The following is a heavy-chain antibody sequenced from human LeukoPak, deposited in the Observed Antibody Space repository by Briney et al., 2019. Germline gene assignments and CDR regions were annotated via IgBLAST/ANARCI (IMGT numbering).Heavy chain of an antibody. V-gene: IGHV6-1*01. D-gene: IGHD6-19*01. J-gene: IGHJ5*01. CDR3: ARVPRGIEVAEEWLDP. CDR1: GDSLPSNSAA. CDR2: TYYRSKRYN. Sequence: SQTLSLTCAISGDSLPSNSAAWNWIRQSPSRGLEWLVRTYYRSKRYNDYAVSVKSRITINPDTSKNQFSLQMNSVTPEDRAVYYCARVPRGIEVAEEWLDPWGEGALVTVSS.